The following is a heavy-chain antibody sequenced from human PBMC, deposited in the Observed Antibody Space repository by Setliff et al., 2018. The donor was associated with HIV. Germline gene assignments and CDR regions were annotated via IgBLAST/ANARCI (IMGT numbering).Heavy chain of an antibody. CDR3: ARGSSWQYYYYYYMDV. Sequence: SETLSLTCTVSGGSISSYYWSWIRQPPGKGLEWIGYIYYSGSTNYNPSLKSRVTISVGTSKNQFSLKLSSVTAADTAVYYCARGSSWQYYYYYYMDVWGKGTTVTVSS. D-gene: IGHD6-13*01. J-gene: IGHJ6*03. CDR2: IYYSGST. V-gene: IGHV4-59*01. CDR1: GGSISSYY.